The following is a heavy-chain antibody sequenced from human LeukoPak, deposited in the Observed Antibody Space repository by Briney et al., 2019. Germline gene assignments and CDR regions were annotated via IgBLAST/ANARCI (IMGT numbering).Heavy chain of an antibody. V-gene: IGHV3-48*02. CDR3: TRDLLTGDAKEAFDI. CDR1: EFVLRTYT. CDR2: IDPTSSDI. D-gene: IGHD7-27*01. J-gene: IGHJ3*02. Sequence: GGSLRLSCTASEFVLRTYTIHWVRQAPGKGLEWVSSIDPTSSDIYYADSVRGRFSISRDNARNSVHLQMNSLRDEDTAVYYCTRDLLTGDAKEAFDIWGQGTIIIVSS.